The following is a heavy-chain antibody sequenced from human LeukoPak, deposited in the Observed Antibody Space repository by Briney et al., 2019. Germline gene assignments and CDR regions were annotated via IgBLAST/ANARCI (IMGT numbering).Heavy chain of an antibody. CDR2: IIDDGSST. CDR1: GSTFNRNV. Sequence: GGSLRLSCAASGSTFNRNVMSWVRQAPGKGLEWVSAIIDDGSSTCYADSVKGRFSISRDNSKNTVYLQMNSLRAEDTAIYYCAKPHDSGWWMFDYWGQGTLVTVSS. V-gene: IGHV3-23*01. D-gene: IGHD6-13*01. CDR3: AKPHDSGWWMFDY. J-gene: IGHJ4*02.